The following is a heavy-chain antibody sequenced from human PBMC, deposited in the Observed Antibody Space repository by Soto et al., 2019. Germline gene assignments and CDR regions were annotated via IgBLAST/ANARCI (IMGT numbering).Heavy chain of an antibody. J-gene: IGHJ4*02. V-gene: IGHV1-18*01. D-gene: IGHD2-2*01. CDR1: GYTFTSYG. CDR2: ISAFNGYT. CDR3: ARERYHTLPRFKAY. Sequence: QVQLVQSGAEVKKPGASVKVSCKASGYTFTSYGISWVRQAPGQGLEWMGWISAFNGYTNYAQNLQGRVTMTADTSTSTACMELRSLRSDDTAVYYCARERYHTLPRFKAYWGQGTLVTVSS.